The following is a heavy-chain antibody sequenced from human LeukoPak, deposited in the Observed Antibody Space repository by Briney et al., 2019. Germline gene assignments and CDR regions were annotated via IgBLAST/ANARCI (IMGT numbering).Heavy chain of an antibody. Sequence: GGSLRLSCAASGFSFSDHYMDWVRLAPGKGLEWVGRIRNKVNSYGTEYAASVKGRFNISRDDSKDSLYLQMNSLRSEDTALYYCTRVRLGAATRYFDYWGQGTLVTVSS. V-gene: IGHV3-72*01. D-gene: IGHD1-26*01. CDR3: TRVRLGAATRYFDY. J-gene: IGHJ4*02. CDR2: IRNKVNSYGT. CDR1: GFSFSDHY.